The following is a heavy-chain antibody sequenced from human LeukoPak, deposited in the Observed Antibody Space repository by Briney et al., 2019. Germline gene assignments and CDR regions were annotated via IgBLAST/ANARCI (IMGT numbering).Heavy chain of an antibody. CDR2: ISYDGSNK. J-gene: IGHJ5*02. V-gene: IGHV3-30*04. CDR3: AKDRSGYAGWFDP. D-gene: IGHD5-12*01. CDR1: GFTFSSYA. Sequence: GGSLRLSCAASGFTFSSYAMHWVRQAPGKGLEWVAVISYDGSNKYYADSVKGRFTISRDNSKNTLYLQMNSLRAEDTAVYYCAKDRSGYAGWFDPWGQGTLVTVSS.